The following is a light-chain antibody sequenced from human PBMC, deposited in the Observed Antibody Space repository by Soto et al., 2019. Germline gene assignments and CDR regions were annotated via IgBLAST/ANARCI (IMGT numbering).Light chain of an antibody. CDR1: QGISSF. Sequence: DIQMTQSPSSLSASVGDRVTITCRASQGISSFVAWYQQKPGKVPRLLISGASTLQSGVPSRFSGSGSGTDFTLNITSLQLEDVATYYCQKYSSVITFGQGTRLEIK. CDR2: GAS. CDR3: QKYSSVIT. V-gene: IGKV1-27*01. J-gene: IGKJ5*01.